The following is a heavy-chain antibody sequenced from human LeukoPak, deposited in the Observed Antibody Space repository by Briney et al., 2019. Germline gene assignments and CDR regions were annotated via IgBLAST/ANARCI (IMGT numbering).Heavy chain of an antibody. CDR2: INHSGST. D-gene: IGHD5-18*01. Sequence: PSETLSLTCAVYGGSFSGYYWSWLRQPPGKGLEWIGEINHSGSTNYNPSLKSRVTISVDTSKNQFSLKLSSVTAADTAVYYCAREGSGNTAMAAPDYWGQGTLVTVSS. CDR1: GGSFSGYY. CDR3: AREGSGNTAMAAPDY. J-gene: IGHJ4*02. V-gene: IGHV4-34*01.